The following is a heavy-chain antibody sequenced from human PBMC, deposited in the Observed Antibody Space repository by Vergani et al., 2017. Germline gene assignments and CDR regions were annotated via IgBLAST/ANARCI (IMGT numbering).Heavy chain of an antibody. D-gene: IGHD5-24*01. Sequence: EVQLVQSGAEVKKPGASLKISCKGSGYSFTSYWIGWVRQMPGKGLAWMGIIYPGDSDTRYRQSFQGQVTISADKTISTAYLQWSSLKASDTAMYYCARRDGYNSNAFDIWGQGTMVTVSS. CDR2: IYPGDSDT. J-gene: IGHJ3*02. CDR3: ARRDGYNSNAFDI. CDR1: GYSFTSYW. V-gene: IGHV5-51*01.